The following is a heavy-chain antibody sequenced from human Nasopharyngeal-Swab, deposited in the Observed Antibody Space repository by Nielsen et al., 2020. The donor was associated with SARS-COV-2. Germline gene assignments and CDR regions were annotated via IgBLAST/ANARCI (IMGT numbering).Heavy chain of an antibody. V-gene: IGHV1-18*01. J-gene: IGHJ5*02. CDR2: ISAYSGNT. CDR3: ARDRSPYGSGSYLWFDP. D-gene: IGHD3-10*01. Sequence: WVRQAPGQGLEWMGWISAYSGNTNYVQKLQGRVTMTTDTSTSTAYMELRSLRSDDTAVYYCARDRSPYGSGSYLWFDPWGQGTLDTVSS.